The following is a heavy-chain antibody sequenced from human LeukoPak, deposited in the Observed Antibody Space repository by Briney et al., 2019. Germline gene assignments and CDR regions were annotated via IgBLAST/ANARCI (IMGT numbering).Heavy chain of an antibody. CDR3: ARVLWFGGKYFQH. V-gene: IGHV1-46*01. J-gene: IGHJ1*01. CDR1: GYTFTNYY. D-gene: IGHD3-10*01. Sequence: ASVKVSCKASGYTFTNYYIHWVRQAPGQGLEWMGIITPSSSSTTYAQKFQGRVTMTRDTSTSTVYMELSSLRSEDTAVYYCARVLWFGGKYFQHWGQGTLVTVSS. CDR2: ITPSSSST.